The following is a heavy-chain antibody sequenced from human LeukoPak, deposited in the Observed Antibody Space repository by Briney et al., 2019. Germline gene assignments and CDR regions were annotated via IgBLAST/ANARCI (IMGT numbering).Heavy chain of an antibody. J-gene: IGHJ3*02. V-gene: IGHV3-48*03. CDR3: AREASGYSYGLDAFDI. Sequence: GGSLILSCAASGFTFSSYEMNWVRQAPGKGLEWVSYISSSGSSIYYADSVKGRFTIFRDNAKNSLYLQMNSLRAEDTAVYYCAREASGYSYGLDAFDIWGQGTMVTVSS. CDR1: GFTFSSYE. CDR2: ISSSGSSI. D-gene: IGHD5-18*01.